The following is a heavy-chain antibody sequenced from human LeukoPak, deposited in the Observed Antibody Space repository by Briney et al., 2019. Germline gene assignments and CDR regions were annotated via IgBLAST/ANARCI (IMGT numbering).Heavy chain of an antibody. CDR3: ARESSDWFSDAFDI. CDR2: INSDGSRT. D-gene: IGHD6-19*01. CDR1: GFTFSNYW. V-gene: IGHV3-74*01. Sequence: GGSLRLSCAASGFTFSNYWMHWVRQAPGKGLVWVSRINSDGSRTNYADFVKGRFTISRDNAKNTLYVQINSLRAEDTAVYYCARESSDWFSDAFDIWGQGTVVTVSS. J-gene: IGHJ3*02.